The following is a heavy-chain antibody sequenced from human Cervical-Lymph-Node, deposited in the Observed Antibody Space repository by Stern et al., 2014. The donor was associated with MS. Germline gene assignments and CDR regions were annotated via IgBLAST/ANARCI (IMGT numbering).Heavy chain of an antibody. CDR1: GFIFSNYV. D-gene: IGHD2-21*01. Sequence: VQLEESGGGVVQPGKSLRLSCAASGFIFSNYVMHWVRQAPGKGLEWVAAIWHDGSNKYYADSVKGRFTISRDNVNNTLYLQVNSLKVEDTAVYYCARDLDSTLPSIFEYWGQGTLVTVSS. CDR3: ARDLDSTLPSIFEY. V-gene: IGHV3-33*01. J-gene: IGHJ4*02. CDR2: IWHDGSNK.